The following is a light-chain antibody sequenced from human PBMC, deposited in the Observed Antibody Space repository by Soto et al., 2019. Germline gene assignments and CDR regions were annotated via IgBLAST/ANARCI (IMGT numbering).Light chain of an antibody. V-gene: IGKV1-33*01. CDR1: HDIRDH. J-gene: IGKJ3*01. CDR2: DAS. CDR3: HQYANRSQT. Sequence: IQMTQSPSSLSASVGYRVTLTCQASHDIRDHLNWYQQKPGKPPKLLIYDASTLQTGVPSRFSGRGSWTDFTFTISSPQPEDIATYFCHQYANRSQTFGPGTKVDIK.